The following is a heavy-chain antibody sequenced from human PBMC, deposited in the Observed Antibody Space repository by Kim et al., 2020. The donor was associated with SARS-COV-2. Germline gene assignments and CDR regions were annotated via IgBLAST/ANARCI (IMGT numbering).Heavy chain of an antibody. V-gene: IGHV4-34*01. D-gene: IGHD1-26*01. CDR2: ITNRGGT. Sequence: SETLSLTCAVYGGSFSGYSWTWMRQSPDQGLEWIGEITNRGGTDYNPSLRSRVTISVDTAKNQFSLKLRSVTAADTAVYYCTGGAPGTWGQGTLVTVSS. J-gene: IGHJ4*02. CDR1: GGSFSGYS. CDR3: TGGAPGT.